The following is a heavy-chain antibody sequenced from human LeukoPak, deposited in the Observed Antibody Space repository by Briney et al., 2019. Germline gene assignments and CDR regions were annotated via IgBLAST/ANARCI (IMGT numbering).Heavy chain of an antibody. J-gene: IGHJ6*03. CDR1: GYTFTSYD. V-gene: IGHV1-8*01. CDR3: ARDAARQEWLVSSYYYYMDV. CDR2: MNPNSGNT. D-gene: IGHD6-19*01. Sequence: GASVKVSCKASGYTFTSYDINWVRQATGQGLEWMGWMNPNSGNTGYAQKFQGRVTMTRNTSISTAYMELSSLRSEDTAVYYCARDAARQEWLVSSYYYYMDVWGKGTTVTISS.